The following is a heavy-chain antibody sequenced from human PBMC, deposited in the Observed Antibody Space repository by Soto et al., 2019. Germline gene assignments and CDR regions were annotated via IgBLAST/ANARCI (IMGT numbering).Heavy chain of an antibody. CDR3: ASAKAVVIAPLGI. CDR1: GGSISSYY. D-gene: IGHD2-21*01. V-gene: IGHV4-59*01. CDR2: IYYSGST. Sequence: SETLSLTCTVSGGSISSYYWGWIRQPPGKGLEWIGYIYYSGSTNYNPSLKSRVTISVDTSKNQFSLKLSSVTAADTAVYYCASAKAVVIAPLGIWGQGALVTVSS. J-gene: IGHJ3*02.